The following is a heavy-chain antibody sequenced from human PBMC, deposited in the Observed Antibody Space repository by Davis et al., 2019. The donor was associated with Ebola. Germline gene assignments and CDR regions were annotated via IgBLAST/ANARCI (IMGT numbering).Heavy chain of an antibody. D-gene: IGHD3-10*01. CDR3: TRDRFGDSDY. CDR1: GYTFSNYG. Sequence: ASVTVSCTASGYTFSNYGINWVRQAPRQGLEWLGWISAYNGNTKYAQTLQARVIMTTDTSTSTAYMDLRSLKSDDTAVYYCTRDRFGDSDYWGQGILVTVSS. CDR2: ISAYNGNT. J-gene: IGHJ4*02. V-gene: IGHV1-18*04.